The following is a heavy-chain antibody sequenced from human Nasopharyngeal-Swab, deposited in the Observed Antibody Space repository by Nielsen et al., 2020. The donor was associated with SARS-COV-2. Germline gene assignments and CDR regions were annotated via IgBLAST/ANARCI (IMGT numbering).Heavy chain of an antibody. CDR3: ARDLGYNWFDS. CDR2: IKSDGSTT. J-gene: IGHJ5*01. D-gene: IGHD7-27*01. CDR1: GFTFSSYW. V-gene: IGHV3-74*01. Sequence: GESLKISCAASGFTFSSYWMRWVRQAPGKGLVWVSLIKSDGSTTSCADSVKGRFTISRDNAKNTLYLQMNSLRAEDTSVYYCARDLGYNWFDSWGQGTLVTVSS.